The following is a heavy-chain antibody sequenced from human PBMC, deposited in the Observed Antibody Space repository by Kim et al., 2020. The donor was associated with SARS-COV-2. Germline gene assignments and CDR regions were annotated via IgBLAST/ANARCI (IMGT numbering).Heavy chain of an antibody. CDR1: GGSISSYY. J-gene: IGHJ4*02. CDR3: ARARRDCSSTSCYVYFDY. CDR2: IYTSGST. Sequence: SETLSLTCTVSGGSISSYYWSWIRQPAGKGLEWIGRIYTSGSTNYNPSLKNRVTMSVDTSKNQFSLKLSSVTAADTAVYYCARARRDCSSTSCYVYFDYWGQGTLVTVSS. V-gene: IGHV4-4*07. D-gene: IGHD2-2*01.